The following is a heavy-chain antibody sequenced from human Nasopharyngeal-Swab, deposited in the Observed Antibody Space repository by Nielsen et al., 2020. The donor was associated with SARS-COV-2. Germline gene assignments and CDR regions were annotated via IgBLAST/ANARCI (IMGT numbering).Heavy chain of an antibody. J-gene: IGHJ4*02. CDR2: INHSGST. Sequence: SETLSLTCAVYGGSFSGYYWSWIRQPPGKGLEWIGEINHSGSTNYIPSLKSRVTISVDTSKNQFSLKLNSVTAADTAVYYCARGIVVDSSSWYPSYFDYWGQGTLVTVSS. CDR3: ARGIVVDSSSWYPSYFDY. CDR1: GGSFSGYY. D-gene: IGHD6-13*01. V-gene: IGHV4-34*01.